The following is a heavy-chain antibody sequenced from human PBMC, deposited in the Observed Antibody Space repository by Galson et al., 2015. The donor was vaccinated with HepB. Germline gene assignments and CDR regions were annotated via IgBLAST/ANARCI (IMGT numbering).Heavy chain of an antibody. V-gene: IGHV3-15*01. Sequence: SLRLSCAATGFTFNNVWMNWVRQAPGKGLEWVVRIKSKTDGGTTEYAAPVKGRFTISREDSKNTLYLQMNSLKTDDTAVYYCTTDVYFSSYWSWFDPWGQGTLVTVSS. CDR1: GFTFNNVW. CDR2: IKSKTDGGTT. D-gene: IGHD2-2*01. J-gene: IGHJ5*02. CDR3: TTDVYFSSYWSWFDP.